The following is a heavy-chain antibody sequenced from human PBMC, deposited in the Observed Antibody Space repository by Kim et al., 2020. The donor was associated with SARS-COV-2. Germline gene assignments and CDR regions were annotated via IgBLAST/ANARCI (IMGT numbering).Heavy chain of an antibody. Sequence: GGSLRLSCAASGFTFTSYWMHWVRRAPGKGLVCVSRISIDGTYTSYADSVKGRFTSSRDNAKNSIYLQMNSLRAEDTAVYYCAREGSGHIYAMDVWGQGTMVAVSS. J-gene: IGHJ6*02. CDR1: GFTFTSYW. CDR2: ISIDGTYT. V-gene: IGHV3-74*01. CDR3: AREGSGHIYAMDV. D-gene: IGHD1-26*01.